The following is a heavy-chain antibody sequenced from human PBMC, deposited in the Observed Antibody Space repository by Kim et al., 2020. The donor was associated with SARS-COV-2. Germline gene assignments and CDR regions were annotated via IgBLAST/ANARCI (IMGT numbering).Heavy chain of an antibody. V-gene: IGHV3-33*05. Sequence: GGSLRLSCAASGFTFSSYGMHWVRQAPGKGLEWVAVISYDGSNKYYADSVKGRFTISRDNSKNTQYLQMNSLRAEDTAVYYCARGGETGDVDHRRYYYYGMDVWGQGTTVTVSS. CDR1: GFTFSSYG. CDR2: ISYDGSNK. J-gene: IGHJ6*02. CDR3: ARGGETGDVDHRRYYYYGMDV. D-gene: IGHD7-27*01.